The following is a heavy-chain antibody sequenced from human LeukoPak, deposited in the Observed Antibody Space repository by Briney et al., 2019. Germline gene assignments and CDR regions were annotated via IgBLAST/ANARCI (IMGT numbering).Heavy chain of an antibody. Sequence: SETLSLTCAVYGGSFSGYYWSWIRQPPGKGLEWIGEINHSGSTNYNPSLKSRVTISVDTSKNQFSLKLSSVTAADTAVYYCAIGWGFIAVTQGAFDIWGQGTMVTVSS. CDR1: GGSFSGYY. CDR3: AIGWGFIAVTQGAFDI. CDR2: INHSGST. D-gene: IGHD6-19*01. J-gene: IGHJ3*02. V-gene: IGHV4-34*01.